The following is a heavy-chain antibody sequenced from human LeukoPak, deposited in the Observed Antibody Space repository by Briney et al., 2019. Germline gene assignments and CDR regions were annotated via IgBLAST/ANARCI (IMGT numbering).Heavy chain of an antibody. V-gene: IGHV4-59*08. CDR3: ARHGYYDYVWGSYRYPGYYYYMDV. Sequence: PSETLSLTCTVSGGSISNKYWSWIRQPPGKGLEWIGYTYYSGSTNYNPSLKSRVTISVDTSKNQFSLKLSSVTAADTAVYYCARHGYYDYVWGSYRYPGYYYYMDVWGKGTTVTISS. J-gene: IGHJ6*03. CDR1: GGSISNKY. D-gene: IGHD3-16*02. CDR2: TYYSGST.